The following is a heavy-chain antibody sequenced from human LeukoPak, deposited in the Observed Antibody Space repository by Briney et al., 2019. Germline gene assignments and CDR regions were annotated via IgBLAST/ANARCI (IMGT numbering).Heavy chain of an antibody. Sequence: PGGSLRLSCAASGFTFSGSAMHWVRQASGKGLEWVGRIRSKANSYATAYAASVKGRFTISRDDSKNTAYLQMNSLKTEDTAVYYCTAYCSGGSCYVSFFDYWGQGTLVTVSS. D-gene: IGHD2-15*01. CDR1: GFTFSGSA. CDR2: IRSKANSYAT. J-gene: IGHJ4*02. V-gene: IGHV3-73*01. CDR3: TAYCSGGSCYVSFFDY.